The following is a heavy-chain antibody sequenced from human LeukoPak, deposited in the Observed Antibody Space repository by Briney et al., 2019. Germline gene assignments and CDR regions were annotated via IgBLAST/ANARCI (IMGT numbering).Heavy chain of an antibody. CDR1: GLTFSSYS. CDR3: ARPPVGGSPSPYTEGDY. Sequence: PGGSLRLSCAASGLTFSSYSMNWVRQAPGKGLEWVSSISSISRYIYYADSVRGRFTISRDNAKNSRYLQVNSLRAEDTAVYYCARPPVGGSPSPYTEGDYWGQGTLVTVSS. V-gene: IGHV3-21*01. D-gene: IGHD2-15*01. J-gene: IGHJ4*02. CDR2: ISSISRYI.